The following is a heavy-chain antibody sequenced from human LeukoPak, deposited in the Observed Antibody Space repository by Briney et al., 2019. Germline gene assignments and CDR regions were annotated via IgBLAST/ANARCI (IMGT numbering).Heavy chain of an antibody. CDR1: GGSFSGYY. J-gene: IGHJ4*02. CDR3: ARRARRDGYNLLFDY. D-gene: IGHD5-12*01. Sequence: PSETLSLTCAVYGGSFSGYYWSWIRQPPVKGLEWIGEINHSGSTNYNPSLKSRVTISVDTSKNQFSLKLSSVTAADTAVYYCARRARRDGYNLLFDYWGQGTLVTVSS. CDR2: INHSGST. V-gene: IGHV4-34*01.